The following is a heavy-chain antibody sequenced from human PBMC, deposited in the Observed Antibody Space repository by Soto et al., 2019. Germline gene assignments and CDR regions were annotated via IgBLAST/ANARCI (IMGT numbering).Heavy chain of an antibody. CDR3: ARRGGHSGGVHYCMDV. J-gene: IGHJ6*02. CDR2: INHSGST. Sequence: SETLSLTCAVYGGSFSGNYWSWIRQHPGKGLEWIGEINHSGSTNYNPSLKSRVTRSVDTSKNQFSLKLSSVTAADTAVYYCARRGGHSGGVHYCMDVWGQGTTVTVSS. V-gene: IGHV4-34*01. CDR1: GGSFSGNY. D-gene: IGHD6-19*01.